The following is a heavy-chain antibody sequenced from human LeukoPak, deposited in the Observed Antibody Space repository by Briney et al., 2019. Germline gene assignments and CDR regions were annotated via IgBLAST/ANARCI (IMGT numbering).Heavy chain of an antibody. D-gene: IGHD1-26*01. J-gene: IGHJ3*02. V-gene: IGHV3-66*01. CDR3: ARDVGFIVGATPGAFDI. CDR1: GFTVSSNY. Sequence: TGGSLRLSCAGSGFTVSSNYMTWVRQAPGKGLEWVSVIYSGGNTYYADSVKGRFTISRDNTKNTVYLQMNSLRADDTAVYYCARDVGFIVGATPGAFDIWGQGTMVTVSS. CDR2: IYSGGNT.